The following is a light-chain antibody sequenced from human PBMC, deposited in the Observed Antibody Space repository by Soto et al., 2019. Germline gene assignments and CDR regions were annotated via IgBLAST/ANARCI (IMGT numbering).Light chain of an antibody. CDR3: SSYAGRSNVV. J-gene: IGLJ2*01. CDR1: SSDVGGYNF. CDR2: EVT. Sequence: QSALTQPPSASGSPGQSVTISCTGTSSDVGGYNFVSWYQQHPGKAPKFMIYEVTKRPSGVPDRFSGSKSGNTASLTVSGLQAEDEADYYCSSYAGRSNVVCGGGTKLTVL. V-gene: IGLV2-8*01.